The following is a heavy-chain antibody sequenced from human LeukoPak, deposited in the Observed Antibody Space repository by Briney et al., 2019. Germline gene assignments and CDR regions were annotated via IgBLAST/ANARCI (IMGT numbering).Heavy chain of an antibody. D-gene: IGHD1-20*01. CDR3: AKDIHNFQSDY. CDR2: IKHDGSEK. V-gene: IGHV3-7*01. Sequence: PGGSLRRSCSASGFTFSNYCMIWVRQAPGKGLEWVASIKHDGSEKQYVGSVRGRFTISRDNAKNVLDLQMNSLTAEDTAVDYCAKDIHNFQSDYWGQGTLVTVSS. J-gene: IGHJ4*02. CDR1: GFTFSNYC.